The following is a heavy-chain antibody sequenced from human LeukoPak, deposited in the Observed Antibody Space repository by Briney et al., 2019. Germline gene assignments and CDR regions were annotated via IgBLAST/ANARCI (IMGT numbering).Heavy chain of an antibody. CDR3: ARQSSIAAVDY. Sequence: SETLSLTCTVSGGSISSYYWRWIRQPPGKGLEWIGYIYYSGSTNYNPSLKSRVTISVDTSKNQFSLKMTSLTAADAAVYYCARQSSIAAVDYWGQGTLVTVSS. CDR2: IYYSGST. D-gene: IGHD6-13*01. J-gene: IGHJ4*02. CDR1: GGSISSYY. V-gene: IGHV4-59*08.